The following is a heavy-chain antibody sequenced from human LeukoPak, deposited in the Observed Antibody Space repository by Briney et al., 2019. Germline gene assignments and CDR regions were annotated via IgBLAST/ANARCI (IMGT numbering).Heavy chain of an antibody. J-gene: IGHJ5*02. Sequence: ASVKVSCKASGGTLNMCAISWVRQATGQGLEWMGWMNPNSGNTGYAQKFQGRVTMTRNTSISTAYMELSSLRSEDTAVYYCARIDQGFYYRFDPWGQGTLVTVSS. CDR1: GGTLNMCA. D-gene: IGHD1-26*01. CDR2: MNPNSGNT. CDR3: ARIDQGFYYRFDP. V-gene: IGHV1-8*01.